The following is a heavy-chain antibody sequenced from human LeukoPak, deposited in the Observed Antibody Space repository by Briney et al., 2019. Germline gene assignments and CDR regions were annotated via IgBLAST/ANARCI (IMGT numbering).Heavy chain of an antibody. J-gene: IGHJ4*02. D-gene: IGHD2-21*01. CDR1: GFVFGACG. CDR2: IKIDGTEK. Sequence: GGSLTLFSAACGFVFGACGVSCVHQAPGKGLEWVANIKIDGTEKRYADSVKGRFTISRDNAKNSLYLQMSSLRAEDTAVYYGATRVGEDTDDFDYWGQGILVTVSS. CDR3: ATRVGEDTDDFDY. V-gene: IGHV3-7*01.